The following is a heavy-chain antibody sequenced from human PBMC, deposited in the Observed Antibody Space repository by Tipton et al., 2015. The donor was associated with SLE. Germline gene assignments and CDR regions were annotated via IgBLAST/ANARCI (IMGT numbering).Heavy chain of an antibody. CDR3: ARRRFQSASDY. Sequence: TLSLTCAVSGYSISSGYYWGWIRQPPGKGLEWIGSIYHSGSTYYNPSLKSRVTMSVDTSMNQFSLKVKSVTAADTAVYYCARRRFQSASDYWGQGTLVSVSS. J-gene: IGHJ4*02. D-gene: IGHD2-21*01. CDR2: IYHSGST. CDR1: GYSISSGYY. V-gene: IGHV4-38-2*01.